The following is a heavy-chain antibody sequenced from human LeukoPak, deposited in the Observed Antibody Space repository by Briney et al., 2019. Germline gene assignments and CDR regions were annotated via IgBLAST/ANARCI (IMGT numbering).Heavy chain of an antibody. CDR2: VLYDGSLK. J-gene: IGHJ3*01. D-gene: IGHD3-10*01. Sequence: GGSLRLSCTVSGFTVSTNSMSWVRQAPGKGLEWVAFVLYDGSLKYYADSVRGRVTISRDNSKNTLYLQMNSLRAEDTAVYYCAKRSMVRGVQFDAFDLWGQGTIVTVSS. CDR3: AKRSMVRGVQFDAFDL. V-gene: IGHV3-30*02. CDR1: GFTVSTNS.